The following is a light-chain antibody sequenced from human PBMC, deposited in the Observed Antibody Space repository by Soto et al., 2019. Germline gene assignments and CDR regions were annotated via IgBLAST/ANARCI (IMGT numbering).Light chain of an antibody. CDR1: GSNIGASYD. CDR3: QSYDSSLSGVL. CDR2: GNF. J-gene: IGLJ2*01. V-gene: IGLV1-40*01. Sequence: QSVLTQPPSVSAAPWQRVTISCAGSGSNIGASYDVHWYQQLPGTDPKLLIYGNFNRPSGVPDRFSGSKSGTSASLAITWLQAEDEADYCCQSYDSSLSGVLFGGGTKLTGL.